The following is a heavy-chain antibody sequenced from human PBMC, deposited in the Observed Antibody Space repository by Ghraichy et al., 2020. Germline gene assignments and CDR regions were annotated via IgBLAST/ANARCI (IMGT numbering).Heavy chain of an antibody. D-gene: IGHD3-3*01. CDR3: TTDKYVLRFLEWLD. CDR2: IKSKTDGGTT. Sequence: GGSLRLSCAASGFTFSNAWMSWVRQAPGKGLEWVGRIKSKTDGGTTDYAAPVKGRFTISRDDSKNTLYLQMNSLKTEDTAVYYCTTDKYVLRFLEWLDWGQGTLVTVSS. V-gene: IGHV3-15*01. J-gene: IGHJ4*02. CDR1: GFTFSNAW.